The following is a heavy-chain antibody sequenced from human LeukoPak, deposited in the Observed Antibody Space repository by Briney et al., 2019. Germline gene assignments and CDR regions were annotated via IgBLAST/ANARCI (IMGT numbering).Heavy chain of an antibody. V-gene: IGHV4-34*01. CDR1: GGSFSGYY. CDR2: INHSGST. J-gene: IGHJ4*02. D-gene: IGHD5-12*01. CDR3: ARENGLRFPRYFDY. Sequence: SETLSLTCAVYGGSFSGYYWSWIRQPPGKGLEWIGEINHSGSTNYNPSLKSRVTISVDTSKNQFSLKLSSVTAADTAVYYCARENGLRFPRYFDYWGQGTLVTVSS.